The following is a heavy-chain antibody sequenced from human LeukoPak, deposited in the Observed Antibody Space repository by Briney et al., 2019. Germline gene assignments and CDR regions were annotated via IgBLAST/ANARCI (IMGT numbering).Heavy chain of an antibody. J-gene: IGHJ3*02. CDR2: IKQDGSEI. V-gene: IGHV3-7*01. Sequence: PGGSLRLSCAASGFTFSSYWMSWVRQAPGKGLEWVANIKQDGSEIYYVDSVKGRFTISRDNAKNSLYLQLNSLRAEDTAVYYCARERGLVGHYDSSGYYYDAFDIWGQGTMVTVSS. D-gene: IGHD3-22*01. CDR3: ARERGLVGHYDSSGYYYDAFDI. CDR1: GFTFSSYW.